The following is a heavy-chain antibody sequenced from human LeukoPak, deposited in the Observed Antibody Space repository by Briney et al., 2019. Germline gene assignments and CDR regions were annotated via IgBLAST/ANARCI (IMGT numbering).Heavy chain of an antibody. Sequence: PSETLSLTCTVSGGSISSYYWSWIRQPPGKGLEWIGYIYYSGSTNYNPSLKSRVTISVDTSKNQFSLKLSSVTAADTAVYYCARFHYDFWSGHPFDYWGQGTLVTVSS. J-gene: IGHJ4*02. D-gene: IGHD3-3*01. CDR1: GGSISSYY. V-gene: IGHV4-59*01. CDR2: IYYSGST. CDR3: ARFHYDFWSGHPFDY.